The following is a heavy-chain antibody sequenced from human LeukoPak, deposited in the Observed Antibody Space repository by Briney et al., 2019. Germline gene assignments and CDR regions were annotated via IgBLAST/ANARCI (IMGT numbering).Heavy chain of an antibody. V-gene: IGHV1-46*01. D-gene: IGHD6-13*01. CDR1: GYTFTSYY. CDR3: ARVSLAAADTLHFDY. Sequence: GSVKVSCKASGYTFTSYYMHWVRQAPGQGLEWMGIINPSGGSTSYAQKFQGRVTMTRDTSTSTVYMELSSLRSEDTAVYYCARVSLAAADTLHFDYWGQGTLVTVSS. J-gene: IGHJ4*02. CDR2: INPSGGST.